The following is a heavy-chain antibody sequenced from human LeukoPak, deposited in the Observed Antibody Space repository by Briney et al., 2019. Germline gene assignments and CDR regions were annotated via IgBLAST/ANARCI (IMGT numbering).Heavy chain of an antibody. V-gene: IGHV1-69*05. CDR3: ARGRSGSYRDAFDI. Sequence: ASVKVSCKASGGTFSSYAIGWVRQAPGQRLEWMGGIIPIFGTANYAQKLQGRVTMTTDTSTSTAYMELRSLRSDDTAVYYCARGRSGSYRDAFDIWGQGTMVTVSS. D-gene: IGHD1-26*01. CDR2: IIPIFGTA. CDR1: GGTFSSYA. J-gene: IGHJ3*02.